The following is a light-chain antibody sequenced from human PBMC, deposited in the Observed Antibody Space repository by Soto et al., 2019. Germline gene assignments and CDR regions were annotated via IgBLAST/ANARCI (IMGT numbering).Light chain of an antibody. Sequence: DIQMTQSPSTLSGSVGDRVTITCRASQTISSWLAWYQQKPGKAPKLLIYKASTIKSGVPSRFSGSGSGTKFTLTISSLQPDDFATYYCQHYNSYSEAFGQGTKVELK. CDR1: QTISSW. CDR3: QHYNSYSEA. V-gene: IGKV1-5*03. CDR2: KAS. J-gene: IGKJ1*01.